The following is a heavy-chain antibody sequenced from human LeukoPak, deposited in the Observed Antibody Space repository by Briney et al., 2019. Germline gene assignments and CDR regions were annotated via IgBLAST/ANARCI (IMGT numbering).Heavy chain of an antibody. CDR1: GFTFFSSYG. CDR2: ISHDGSDK. CDR3: AKDSSGSYYSGGFDY. V-gene: IGHV3-30*18. D-gene: IGHD3-10*01. Sequence: GGSLRLSCAASGFTFFSSYGMHWVRQAPGKALESVAVISHDGSDKYYVDSVKGRFTISRDNSKNTLYLQMNTLRTEDTAVYYCAKDSSGSYYSGGFDYWGQGALVTVSS. J-gene: IGHJ4*02.